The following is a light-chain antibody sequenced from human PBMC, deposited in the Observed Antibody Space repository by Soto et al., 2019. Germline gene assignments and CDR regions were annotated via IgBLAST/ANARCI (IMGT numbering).Light chain of an antibody. V-gene: IGKV3-20*01. CDR2: GAS. Sequence: EIVLTQSPGTLSLSPGERATLSCRASQSVSSTYLAWYQQKPGQAPRLLIYGASSRATGIPDRFSGSGSGTDFTLTISSLEPEDFAVYYCQQYDSSPPYTFGQGTKVEIK. CDR3: QQYDSSPPYT. CDR1: QSVSSTY. J-gene: IGKJ2*01.